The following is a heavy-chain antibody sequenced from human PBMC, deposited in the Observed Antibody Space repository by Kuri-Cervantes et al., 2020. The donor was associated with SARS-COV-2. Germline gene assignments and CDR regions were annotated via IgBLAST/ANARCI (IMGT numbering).Heavy chain of an antibody. D-gene: IGHD2-15*01. Sequence: GGSLRLCCAASGFTVSTNYMSWVRQVPGKGLGWVSDMSSIGSTIYYADSVKGRFTISRDNAKNSLYLQMNSLRAEDTAVYYCARTGLPGWYYYYGMDVWGQGTTVTVSS. CDR1: GFTVSTNY. CDR2: MSSIGSTI. J-gene: IGHJ6*02. V-gene: IGHV3-11*01. CDR3: ARTGLPGWYYYYGMDV.